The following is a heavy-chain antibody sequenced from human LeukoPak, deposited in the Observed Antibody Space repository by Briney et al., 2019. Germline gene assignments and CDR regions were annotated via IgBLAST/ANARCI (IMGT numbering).Heavy chain of an antibody. CDR3: ARLGSTFDI. CDR2: IYYSGTT. D-gene: IGHD2-2*01. CDR1: GGSVSSGSYY. Sequence: PSETLSLTCTVSGGSVSSGSYYWNWIRQPPGKGLEWIGCIYYSGTTKYNPSLKSRVTISVDTSKNHFSLKLSSVTAADTAVYYCARLGSTFDIWGQGTMVTVSS. V-gene: IGHV4-61*03. J-gene: IGHJ3*02.